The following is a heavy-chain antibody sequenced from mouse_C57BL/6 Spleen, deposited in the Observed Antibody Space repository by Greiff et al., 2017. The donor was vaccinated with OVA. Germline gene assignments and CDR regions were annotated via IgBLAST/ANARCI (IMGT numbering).Heavy chain of an antibody. V-gene: IGHV5-4*01. CDR2: ISDGGSYT. D-gene: IGHD3-2*02. CDR1: GFTFSSYA. CDR3: AREQGSMDY. Sequence: EVQLVESGGGLVMPGGSLKLSCAASGFTFSSYAMSWVRQTPEKRLEWVATISDGGSYTYYPDNVKGRFTISRDNAKNNLYLQMSHLKSEDTAMYYCAREQGSMDYWGQGTSVTVSS. J-gene: IGHJ4*01.